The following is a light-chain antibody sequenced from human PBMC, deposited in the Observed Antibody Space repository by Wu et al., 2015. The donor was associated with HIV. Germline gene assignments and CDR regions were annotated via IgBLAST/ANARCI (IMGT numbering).Light chain of an antibody. CDR3: QQRSSWPWT. J-gene: IGKJ1*01. V-gene: IGKV3-11*01. CDR1: QSVSSY. CDR2: GSS. Sequence: EIVLTQSPATLSLSPGEGATLSCRAGQSVSSYLAWFQQKPGQAPRLLIYGSSNRATGIPARFSGSGSGTDFTLTISTLEPEDFAVYYCQQRSSWPWTFGRGTKVEIK.